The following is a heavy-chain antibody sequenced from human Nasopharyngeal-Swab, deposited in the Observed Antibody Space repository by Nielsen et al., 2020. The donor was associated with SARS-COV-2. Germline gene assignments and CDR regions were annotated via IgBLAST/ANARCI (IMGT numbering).Heavy chain of an antibody. D-gene: IGHD7-27*01. CDR3: ARARDWGSYFYYYYMDV. CDR1: GGSVSTGSYY. V-gene: IGHV4-61*01. CDR2: IYNNGST. Sequence: SETLSLTCTVSGGSVSTGSYYWTWIRQPPGKGLEWIGYIYNNGSTKCNPSLKSRVTISVDTSKNQFSLKLNSVTAADTAVYYCARARDWGSYFYYYYMDVWGNGTTVTVSS. J-gene: IGHJ6*03.